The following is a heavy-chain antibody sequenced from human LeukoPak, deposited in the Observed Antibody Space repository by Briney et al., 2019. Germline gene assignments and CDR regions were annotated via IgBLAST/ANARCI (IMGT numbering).Heavy chain of an antibody. V-gene: IGHV3-30*18. D-gene: IGHD4-17*01. CDR3: AKAPPGDLLSFDY. CDR1: GFTFSSDG. Sequence: PGGSLRLSCAASGFTFSSDGMHWVRQAPGKGLEWLAVISYDGSNKYYADSVKGRFTISRDNSKNTLYLQMNSLRAEDTAVYYCAKAPPGDLLSFDYWGQGTLVTVSS. J-gene: IGHJ4*02. CDR2: ISYDGSNK.